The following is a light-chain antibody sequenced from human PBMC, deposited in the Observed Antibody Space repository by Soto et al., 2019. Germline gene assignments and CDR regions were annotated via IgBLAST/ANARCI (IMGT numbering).Light chain of an antibody. CDR2: GGS. CDR1: QTIRSTY. V-gene: IGKV3-20*01. CDR3: QQYGISPVYA. Sequence: EIVLTQSPGTLSLSPGEGATLSCRASQTIRSTYLAWYQQKPGQAPRLLIYGGSSRATVIPVRFSGSGSGTDVTLTISRLEPEDFAVYYCQCQQYGISPVYAFGQGTKVEIK. J-gene: IGKJ2*01.